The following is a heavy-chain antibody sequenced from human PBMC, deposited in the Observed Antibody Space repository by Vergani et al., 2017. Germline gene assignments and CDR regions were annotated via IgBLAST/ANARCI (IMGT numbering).Heavy chain of an antibody. V-gene: IGHV3-7*01. CDR3: VGERKRGYSYAPGGGPLGY. D-gene: IGHD5-18*01. Sequence: EVQLVESGGGLVQPGGSLRLSCAASGFTFSSYWMSWVRQAPGKGLEWVANIKQDGSEKYYVDSVKGRFTISRDNAKNSLYLQMNSLRAEDTAVYYCVGERKRGYSYAPGGGPLGYWGQGTLVTVSS. CDR1: GFTFSSYW. CDR2: IKQDGSEK. J-gene: IGHJ4*02.